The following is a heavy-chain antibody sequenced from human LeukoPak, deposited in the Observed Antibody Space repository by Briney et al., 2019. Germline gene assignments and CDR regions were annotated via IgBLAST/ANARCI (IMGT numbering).Heavy chain of an antibody. V-gene: IGHV6-1*01. Sequence: KQSQTLSLTCAISGDSVSSNSAAWNWIRQSPSRGLEWLGRTYYRSKWYADYAVSLKGRITINADASKDQFSLRLNSVTPDDTAVYYCSGDLAVAGIHYYGMDVWGQGTTVTVSS. J-gene: IGHJ6*02. CDR3: SGDLAVAGIHYYGMDV. D-gene: IGHD6-19*01. CDR2: TYYRSKWYA. CDR1: GDSVSSNSAA.